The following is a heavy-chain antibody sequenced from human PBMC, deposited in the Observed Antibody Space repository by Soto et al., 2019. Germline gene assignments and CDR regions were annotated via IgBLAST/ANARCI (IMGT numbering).Heavy chain of an antibody. V-gene: IGHV5-10-1*01. CDR2: IDPSDSYT. CDR1: GYSFTSYW. CDR3: ASHSSGWENYYYYGMDV. Sequence: GESLKISCKGSGYSFTSYWISWVRQMPGKGLEWMGRIDPSDSYTNYSPSFQGHVAISADKSISTAYLQWSSLKASDTAMYYCASHSSGWENYYYYGMDVWGQGTTVTVSS. J-gene: IGHJ6*02. D-gene: IGHD6-19*01.